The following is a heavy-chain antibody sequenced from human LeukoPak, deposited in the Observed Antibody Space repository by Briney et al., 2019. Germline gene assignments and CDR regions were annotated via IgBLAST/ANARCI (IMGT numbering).Heavy chain of an antibody. Sequence: GGSLRLSCAASGFTVSSNYMSWVRQAPGKGLEWVSVIYSGGSTYYADSVKGRFTISRDNSKNTLYLQMNSLRAEDTAVYYCARVGAWGSGWYYFDYWGQGTLVTVSS. V-gene: IGHV3-53*01. CDR2: IYSGGST. J-gene: IGHJ4*02. CDR1: GFTVSSNY. D-gene: IGHD6-19*01. CDR3: ARVGAWGSGWYYFDY.